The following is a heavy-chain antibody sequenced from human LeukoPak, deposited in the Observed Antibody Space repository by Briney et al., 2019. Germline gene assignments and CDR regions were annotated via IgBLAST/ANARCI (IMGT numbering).Heavy chain of an antibody. CDR3: AKVSDYYDSSGYLDY. Sequence: GGSLRLSCAASGFTFSSYGMHWVRQAPGKGLEWVAVISYDGSNKYYADSVKGRFTISRDNPKNTLYLQMNSLRAEDTAVYYCAKVSDYYDSSGYLDYWGQGTLVTVSS. V-gene: IGHV3-30*18. CDR1: GFTFSSYG. J-gene: IGHJ4*02. CDR2: ISYDGSNK. D-gene: IGHD3-22*01.